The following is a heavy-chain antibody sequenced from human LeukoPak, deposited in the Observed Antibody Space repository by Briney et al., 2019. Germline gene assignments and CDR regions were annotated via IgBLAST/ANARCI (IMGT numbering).Heavy chain of an antibody. V-gene: IGHV3-30*18. D-gene: IGHD1-26*01. J-gene: IGHJ3*01. CDR3: AKDLSVVGAHDSFDV. Sequence: GGSLRLSCAASGFSFSNYGMHWVRQAPGKGLEWLTVISYDGNTIYYADSVKGRFTISRDNSKNTLYLQMNSLRIEDTAVYYCAKDLSVVGAHDSFDVWGQGTMVTVSS. CDR2: ISYDGNTI. CDR1: GFSFSNYG.